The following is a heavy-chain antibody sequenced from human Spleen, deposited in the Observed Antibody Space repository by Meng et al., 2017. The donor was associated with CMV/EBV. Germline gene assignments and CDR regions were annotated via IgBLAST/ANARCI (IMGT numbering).Heavy chain of an antibody. CDR2: IIPIFATA. D-gene: IGHD3-10*01. CDR3: ARSGFLRLDAFDI. J-gene: IGHJ3*02. V-gene: IGHV1-69*05. Sequence: SVKVSCKASGGTFSSYAISWVRQAPGQGLEWMGGIIPIFATANYAQKFQGRVTITTDESTSTAYMELSSLRSEDTAVYYCARSGFLRLDAFDIWGQGTMVTVSS. CDR1: GGTFSSYA.